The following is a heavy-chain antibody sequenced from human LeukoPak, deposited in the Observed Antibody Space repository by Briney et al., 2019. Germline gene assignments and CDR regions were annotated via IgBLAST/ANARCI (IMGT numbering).Heavy chain of an antibody. D-gene: IGHD2-15*01. J-gene: IGHJ4*02. CDR1: GFIFSSYA. CDR2: ISGSGGST. CDR3: SKDACGGSCYVFDY. V-gene: IGHV3-23*01. Sequence: GGSLRLSCAASGFIFSSYAMSWVRQAPGQGLERVSAISGSGGSTYYADSVKGRFTISRDNSKNTLYLQMNSLRAEDTAVYYCSKDACGGSCYVFDYWGQGTLVTVSS.